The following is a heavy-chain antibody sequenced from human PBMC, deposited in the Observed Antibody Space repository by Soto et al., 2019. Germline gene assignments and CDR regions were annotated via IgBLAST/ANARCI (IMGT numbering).Heavy chain of an antibody. V-gene: IGHV3-30*18. D-gene: IGHD3-9*01. CDR2: ISYHGNNQ. CDR3: AKDMADKLHYFDWSLD. CDR1: GFTFKNNG. Sequence: PGGSLRLSCAASGFTFKNNGMHWVRQAPGKGLEWVAVISYHGNNQFYADSVKGRFTISRDNSNNTLYLEMNSLRPEDTAVYYCAKDMADKLHYFDWSLDWGQGTLVTVSS. J-gene: IGHJ4*02.